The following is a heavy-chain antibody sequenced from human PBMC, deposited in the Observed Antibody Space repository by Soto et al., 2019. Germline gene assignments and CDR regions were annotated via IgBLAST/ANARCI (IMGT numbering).Heavy chain of an antibody. CDR3: ARDREAGYNFYYGMDV. J-gene: IGHJ6*02. CDR1: GFTFSNYA. V-gene: IGHV3-30*04. Sequence: GGSLRLSCAASGFTFSNYAMHWVRQAPGKGLEWVAIISYDGDNKYNADSVKGRFTISRDNSKNTLYLQMNSLRAEDTAVYYCARDREAGYNFYYGMDVWGQGTTVTVSS. CDR2: ISYDGDNK. D-gene: IGHD6-19*01.